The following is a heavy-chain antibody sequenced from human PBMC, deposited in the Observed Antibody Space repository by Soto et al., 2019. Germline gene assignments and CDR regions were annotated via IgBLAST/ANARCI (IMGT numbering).Heavy chain of an antibody. J-gene: IGHJ5*02. CDR3: ARGPYSSSSGWFDP. V-gene: IGHV4-4*07. D-gene: IGHD6-6*01. Sequence: SETLSLTCTVSGGSISSYYWSWIRQPAGKGLEWIGRIYTSGSTNYNPSLKSRVTMSVDTSKNQFSLKLNSVTAADTAVYYCARGPYSSSSGWFDPWGPGTLVTAPQ. CDR2: IYTSGST. CDR1: GGSISSYY.